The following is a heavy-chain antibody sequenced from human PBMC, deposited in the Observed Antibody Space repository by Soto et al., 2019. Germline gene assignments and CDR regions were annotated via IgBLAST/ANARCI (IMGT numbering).Heavy chain of an antibody. CDR1: GGSISSCY. Sequence: LSLTCTVSGGSISSCYWSWIRQPPGKGLEGMGNIYYSGSSNYNPSLKSRVTMSVDTSKNQFSLKLSSVTAADTAVYYCARYYYDSSGYHFRLNEYYYYGMDVWGQGTTVTV. V-gene: IGHV4-59*08. J-gene: IGHJ6*02. CDR2: IYYSGSS. CDR3: ARYYYDSSGYHFRLNEYYYYGMDV. D-gene: IGHD3-22*01.